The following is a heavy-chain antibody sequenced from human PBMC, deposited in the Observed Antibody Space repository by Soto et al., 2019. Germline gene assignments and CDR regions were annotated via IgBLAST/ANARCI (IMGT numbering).Heavy chain of an antibody. CDR2: IDYSGGT. CDR1: GGSVSSDRSY. J-gene: IGHJ5*02. CDR3: ARDNRGYRSSNRCYGLDT. Sequence: SETLSLTCTVSGGSVSSDRSYWTWIRQPPGKGLEWIGYIDYSGGTNYNPSLKSRVTISVDTSKNQFSLRLSSVTAADTAVYFCARDNRGYRSSNRCYGLDTWGQGTLVTVSS. D-gene: IGHD2-2*01. V-gene: IGHV4-61*01.